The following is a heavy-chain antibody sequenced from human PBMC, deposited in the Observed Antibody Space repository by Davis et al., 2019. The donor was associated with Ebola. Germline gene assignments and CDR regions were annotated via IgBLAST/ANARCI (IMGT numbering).Heavy chain of an antibody. CDR2: VSHSGST. CDR1: GGSVSSGSYY. D-gene: IGHD2-2*02. V-gene: IGHV4-61*01. CDR3: ARELEYCRSDGCYSVFDY. Sequence: PSETLSLTCSVSGGSVSSGSYYWNWIRQPPGKGLEWIGYVSHSGSTNNNPSLKSRVTISVDTSKNQFSLMLTSVTAADTAVYYCARELEYCRSDGCYSVFDYWGQGTLVTVSS. J-gene: IGHJ4*02.